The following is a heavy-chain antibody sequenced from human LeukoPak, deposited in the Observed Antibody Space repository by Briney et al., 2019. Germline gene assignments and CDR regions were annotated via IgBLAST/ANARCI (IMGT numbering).Heavy chain of an antibody. CDR2: ISSSSNYI. D-gene: IGHD2-2*02. J-gene: IGHJ4*02. CDR1: GFTFSTYS. V-gene: IGHV3-21*01. Sequence: GGSLRLSCGASGFTFSTYSMNWVRQAPGKGLEWVSSISSSSNYIYYADSVKGRFTISRDNSKNTLYLQMNSLRAEDTAVYYCAKDPIRYCSSTSCYIQDYWGQGTLVTVSS. CDR3: AKDPIRYCSSTSCYIQDY.